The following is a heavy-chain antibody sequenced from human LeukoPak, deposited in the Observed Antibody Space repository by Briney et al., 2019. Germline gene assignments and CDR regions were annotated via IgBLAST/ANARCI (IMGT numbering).Heavy chain of an antibody. D-gene: IGHD3-22*01. CDR1: GGSISSGGYS. J-gene: IGHJ4*02. V-gene: IGHV4-30-2*01. Sequence: SETLSLTCAVSGGSISSGGYSWSWIRQPPGKGLEWIGYIYHSGSTYYNPSLKSRVTISVDRSKNQFSLKLSSVTAADTAVYYCARGARYYYDSSGYPYYFDYWGQGTLVTVSS. CDR3: ARGARYYYDSSGYPYYFDY. CDR2: IYHSGST.